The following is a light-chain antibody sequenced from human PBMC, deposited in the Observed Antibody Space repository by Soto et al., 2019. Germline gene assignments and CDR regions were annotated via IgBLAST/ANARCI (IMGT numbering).Light chain of an antibody. Sequence: QSARAQPPSAAGSPGRSVTISCTGTSSDVGGYNYVSWYQQHPGKAPKLMIYEVSKRPSGVPDRFSGSKSGNTASLAVSGLQAEDEADYYCCSYAGSNNFPYVFGTGTKVTVL. CDR3: CSYAGSNNFPYV. J-gene: IGLJ1*01. V-gene: IGLV2-8*01. CDR1: SSDVGGYNY. CDR2: EVS.